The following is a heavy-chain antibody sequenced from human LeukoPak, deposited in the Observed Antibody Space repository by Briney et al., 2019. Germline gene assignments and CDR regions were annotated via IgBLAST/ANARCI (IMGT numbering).Heavy chain of an antibody. CDR3: ARGPPRGKYYYMDV. V-gene: IGHV3-13*01. D-gene: IGHD1-1*01. CDR1: GFTFSSFD. J-gene: IGHJ6*03. CDR2: IGTASDT. Sequence: GGSLRLSCAASGFTFSSFDMHWVRQPTGQGLEWVSTIGTASDTYYPGSVEGRFTLSRDNAKNSLYLQMNSLTAGDTAVYYCARGPPRGKYYYMDVWGKGTTVTVTS.